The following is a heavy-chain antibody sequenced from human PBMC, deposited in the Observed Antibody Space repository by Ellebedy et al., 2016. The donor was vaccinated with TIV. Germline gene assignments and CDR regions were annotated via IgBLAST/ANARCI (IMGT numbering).Heavy chain of an antibody. CDR2: ISGSGGNT. J-gene: IGHJ3*02. D-gene: IGHD5-24*01. CDR1: EFTFSNYA. Sequence: GGSLRLSCVASEFTFSNYAMSWVRQAPGKGLEWVSVISGSGGNTNNAESVKGRFSISRDNSKNTLDLQMNSLRAADTAVYYYAKGRGSNYNRHGYYDAFDIWGQGTMVTVSS. CDR3: AKGRGSNYNRHGYYDAFDI. V-gene: IGHV3-23*01.